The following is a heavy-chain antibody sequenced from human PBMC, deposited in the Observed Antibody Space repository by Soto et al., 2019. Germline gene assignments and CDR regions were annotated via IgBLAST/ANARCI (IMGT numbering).Heavy chain of an antibody. CDR2: INPSGGST. D-gene: IGHD3-22*01. J-gene: IGHJ6*02. CDR3: ASSSTMSASTYYYDSSGYYSTLDGMYV. Sequence: GASVKVSCKASGYTFTSYYMHWVRQAPGQGLEWMGIINPSGGSTSYAQKFQGRVTMTRDTSTSTVYMELSSLRSEDTAVYYCASSSTMSASTYYYDSSGYYSTLDGMYVWGQGTTVTVSS. CDR1: GYTFTSYY. V-gene: IGHV1-46*01.